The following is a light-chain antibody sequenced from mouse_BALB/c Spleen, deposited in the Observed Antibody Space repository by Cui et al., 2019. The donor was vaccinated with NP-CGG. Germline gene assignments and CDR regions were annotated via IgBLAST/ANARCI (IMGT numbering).Light chain of an antibody. V-gene: IGLV1*01. CDR3: ALWYSNHWV. Sequence: QAVVTKASALTTSPGETVTLTCRSSTGAVTTSNYANWVQEKPDHLFTGLIGGTNNRVPGVPARFSGSLIGDKAALTITGAQTEDEAIYFCALWYSNHWVFGGGTKLTVL. CDR1: TGAVTTSNY. J-gene: IGLJ1*01. CDR2: GTN.